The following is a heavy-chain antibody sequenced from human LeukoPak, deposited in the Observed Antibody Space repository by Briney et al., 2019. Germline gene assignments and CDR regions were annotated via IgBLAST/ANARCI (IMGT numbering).Heavy chain of an antibody. Sequence: ASVKVSCKTSGYSFTSYALNWVQQAPGQGLEWMGWINTNTGNPTYAQGFTGRYVFSLDTSVNTAYLQISGLKADDTAVYYCGRDPKLGIRGYTYGYIDYWGQGTLVTVSS. CDR1: GYSFTSYA. CDR3: GRDPKLGIRGYTYGYIDY. J-gene: IGHJ4*02. CDR2: INTNTGNP. D-gene: IGHD5-18*01. V-gene: IGHV7-4-1*02.